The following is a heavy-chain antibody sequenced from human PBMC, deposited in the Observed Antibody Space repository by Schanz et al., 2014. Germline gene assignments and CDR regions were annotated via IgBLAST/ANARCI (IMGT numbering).Heavy chain of an antibody. Sequence: EVQLLESGGGLVQPGGSLRLSCAASGFTFSASAMHWVRQAPGKGLEWVGRIKSKTDGGTTDYAAPVKGRFTISRDDSKNTLFLQMNSLKTEDTAVYYCTTYCDGGCAIDNWGQGALVTVSS. CDR2: IKSKTDGGTT. D-gene: IGHD6-19*01. CDR1: GFTFSASA. J-gene: IGHJ4*02. CDR3: TTYCDGGCAIDN. V-gene: IGHV3-15*01.